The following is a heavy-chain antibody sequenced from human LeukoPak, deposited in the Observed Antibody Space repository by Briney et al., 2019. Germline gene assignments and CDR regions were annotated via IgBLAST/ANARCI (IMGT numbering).Heavy chain of an antibody. CDR3: AKDGLYYDGSTHIYYFDY. D-gene: IGHD3-22*01. V-gene: IGHV3-23*01. CDR1: GFSFSDYA. CDR2: ITGSGGVT. Sequence: PGGSLRLSCAASGFSFSDYAIAWVRQAPGKGLEWVSVITGSGGVTHYAGSVKGRFTISRDNSKNTLYLQMNNLRVEDTARYYCAKDGLYYDGSTHIYYFDYWGQGTLVAVSS. J-gene: IGHJ4*02.